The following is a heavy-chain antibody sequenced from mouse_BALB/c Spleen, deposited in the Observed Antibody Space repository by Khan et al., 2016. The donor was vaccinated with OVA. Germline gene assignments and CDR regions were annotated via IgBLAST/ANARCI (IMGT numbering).Heavy chain of an antibody. CDR2: INPRSDYT. CDR3: AKRTKEYALDY. CDR1: GYTFTSHT. V-gene: IGHV1-4*01. J-gene: IGHJ4*01. Sequence: VQLQQSGAELARPGASVKMSCKASGYTFTSHTMHWVKQRPGQGLEWIGYINPRSDYTQYNQKFNDKATLTADISSSTAYMQLSRLTSEDSEVLNCAKRTKEYALDYWGQGTSVTVSS.